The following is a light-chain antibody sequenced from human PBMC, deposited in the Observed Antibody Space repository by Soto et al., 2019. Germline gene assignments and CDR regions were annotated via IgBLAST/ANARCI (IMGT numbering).Light chain of an antibody. CDR1: QSVLYNFNNKKY. V-gene: IGKV4-1*01. J-gene: IGKJ5*01. CDR3: QQYYSIPIT. CDR2: WAS. Sequence: DIVMTQSPDSLAVSLGERATINCKSSQSVLYNFNNKKYLAWYQQKPGQPPKLLIYWASTRESGVPDRFSGSGSGTDFTLTIGILQAEDVAVYYCQQYYSIPITFGQGTRLEIK.